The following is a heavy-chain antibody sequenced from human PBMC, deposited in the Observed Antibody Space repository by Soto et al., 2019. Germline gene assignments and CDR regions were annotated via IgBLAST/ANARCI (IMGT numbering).Heavy chain of an antibody. V-gene: IGHV4-39*01. CDR1: GASISGSYYY. CDR2: VFYTGFT. D-gene: IGHD1-20*01. CDR3: ANSQKGYNWSCFDH. Sequence: SETLSLTCAVSGASISGSYYYWAWLRQSPGKGPEWIGSVFYTGFTSYNPSLESRVSVSVDTSKSQFSLKLSAVTAADTAVYYCANSQKGYNWSCFDHWGQGALVTVSS. J-gene: IGHJ4*02.